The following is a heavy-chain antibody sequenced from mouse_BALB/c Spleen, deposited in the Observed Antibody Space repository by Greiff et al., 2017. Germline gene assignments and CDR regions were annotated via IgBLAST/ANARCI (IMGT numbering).Heavy chain of an antibody. Sequence: QVQLQQSGAELAKPGASVKMSCKASGYTFTSYLMHWVKQRPGQGLEWIGYINPSTGYTEYNQKFKDKATLTADKSSSTAYMQLSSLTSEDSAVYYCARKYGNSYWYFDVWGAGTTVTVSS. D-gene: IGHD2-10*02. V-gene: IGHV1-4*01. CDR3: ARKYGNSYWYFDV. CDR1: GYTFTSYL. CDR2: INPSTGYT. J-gene: IGHJ1*01.